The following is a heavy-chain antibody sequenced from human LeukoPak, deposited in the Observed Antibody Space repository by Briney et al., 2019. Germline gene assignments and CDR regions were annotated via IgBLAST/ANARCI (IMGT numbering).Heavy chain of an antibody. V-gene: IGHV3-23*01. Sequence: GGSLRLSCVASGFIFSSHGMSWVRQAPGKGLEWVSTVTSRSATHYTDSVKGRFITSRDSSKNALFLQMNSLRAEDTALYYCTTTRPYGTTWAGAFEDWGQGTPVTVSS. CDR3: TTTRPYGTTWAGAFED. CDR1: GFIFSSHG. CDR2: VTSRSAT. D-gene: IGHD6-19*01. J-gene: IGHJ4*02.